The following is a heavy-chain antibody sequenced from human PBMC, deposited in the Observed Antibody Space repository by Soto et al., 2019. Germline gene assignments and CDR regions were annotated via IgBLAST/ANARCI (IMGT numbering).Heavy chain of an antibody. CDR3: AIDLGLGRGYDLEYYFDY. J-gene: IGHJ4*02. CDR2: ISGSGDIT. CDR1: GFTFSTYA. Sequence: EVQLLESGGGLVQPGGSLRLSCAAFGFTFSTYAMTWVRPAPGKGLEWVSAISGSGDITYYADSVKGRFPISRDNAKITLYLQMNSLRAEDTAVYYCAIDLGLGRGYDLEYYFDYWGQGILVTVSS. D-gene: IGHD5-12*01. V-gene: IGHV3-23*01.